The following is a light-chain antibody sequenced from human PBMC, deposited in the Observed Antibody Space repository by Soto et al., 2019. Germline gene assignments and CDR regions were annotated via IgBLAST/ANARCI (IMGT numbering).Light chain of an antibody. V-gene: IGKV3D-20*01. J-gene: IGKJ5*01. CDR2: DAS. CDR1: QSVSTNY. CDR3: QLYGISHQ. Sequence: MVFTEDPTTLALAKGQRFTLYCVASQSVSTNYVAWYQQKPGLAPRLLIYDASRRATGIPDRFSGSASGTDFTLTINRLETEDFAVYYCQLYGISHQFGQGTRLEI.